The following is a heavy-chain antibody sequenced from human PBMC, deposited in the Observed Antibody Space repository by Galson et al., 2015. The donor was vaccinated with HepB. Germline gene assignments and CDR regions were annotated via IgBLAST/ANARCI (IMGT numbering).Heavy chain of an antibody. CDR3: ARHSGSYAYFDY. CDR1: GFTFSDYY. J-gene: IGHJ4*02. V-gene: IGHV3-11*03. CDR2: ISTDSAYT. Sequence: SLRLSCAASGFTFSDYYMSWIRQAPGKGLEWVSYISTDSAYTDYPDSVKGRFTISSDNAENSVYLQMNSLRAEDTAVYYCARHSGSYAYFDYWGQGSLVTVSS. D-gene: IGHD1-26*01.